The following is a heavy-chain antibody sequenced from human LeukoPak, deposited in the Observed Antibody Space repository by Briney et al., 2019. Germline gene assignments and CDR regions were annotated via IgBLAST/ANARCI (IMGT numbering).Heavy chain of an antibody. V-gene: IGHV4-59*08. D-gene: IGHD7-27*01. CDR3: ASNRVGKGEWGSPYWYFDL. CDR1: GGSISSYY. J-gene: IGHJ2*01. Sequence: PSETLSLTCTVSGGSISSYYWSWIRQPPGKGLEWIGYIYYSGSTNYNPSLKSRVTISVDTSKNQFSLKLSSVTAADTAVYYCASNRVGKGEWGSPYWYFDLWGRGTLVTVSS. CDR2: IYYSGST.